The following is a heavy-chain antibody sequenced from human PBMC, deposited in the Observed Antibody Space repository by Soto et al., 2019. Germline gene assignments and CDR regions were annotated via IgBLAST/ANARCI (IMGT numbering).Heavy chain of an antibody. CDR1: GGTFSTYT. D-gene: IGHD2-21*01. CDR3: ARGATAGDCAVHY. CDR2: IIPVLDKA. V-gene: IGHV1-69*02. Sequence: QVQLVQSGAEVKKPGSSVKVSCKTSGGTFSTYTLSWVRQAAGQGLEWMGRIIPVLDKANYAQKLQGRVTITADRSTSAAYMELSSLRPEDTAIYYCARGATAGDCAVHYWGLGTLVSVSS. J-gene: IGHJ4*02.